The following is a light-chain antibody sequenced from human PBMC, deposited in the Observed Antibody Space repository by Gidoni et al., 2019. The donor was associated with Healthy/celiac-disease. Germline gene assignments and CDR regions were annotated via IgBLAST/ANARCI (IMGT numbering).Light chain of an antibody. CDR1: QSISSY. Sequence: DIQLTPSPSSLSASVGDRVTITCRASQSISSYLNWYQQQPGKAPKLLIYAASSLQSGVPSRFSGSGSGTDCTLTISSLQPEDFATYYCQQSYSTPPYTFGQGTKLEIK. J-gene: IGKJ2*01. CDR3: QQSYSTPPYT. V-gene: IGKV1-39*01. CDR2: AAS.